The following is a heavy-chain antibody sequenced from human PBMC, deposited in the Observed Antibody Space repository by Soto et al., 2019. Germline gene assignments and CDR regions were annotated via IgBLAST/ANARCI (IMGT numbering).Heavy chain of an antibody. Sequence: QVPLVESGGGVVQPGRSLRLSCAASGFTFSIYGMHWVRQAPGKGLEWVAVISYDGSNKYYADSVKGRFTISRDNSKNTLYLQMXXXXXXDXAXXXXXXXXXXXXFDYWGQGTLVTVSS. CDR3: XXXXXXXXFDY. J-gene: IGHJ4*02. CDR2: ISYDGSNK. CDR1: GFTFSIYG. V-gene: IGHV3-30*03.